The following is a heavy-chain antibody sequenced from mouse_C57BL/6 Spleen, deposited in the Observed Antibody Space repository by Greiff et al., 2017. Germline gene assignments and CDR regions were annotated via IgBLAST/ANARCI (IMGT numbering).Heavy chain of an antibody. CDR2: IYPRSGNT. CDR1: GYTFTSYG. J-gene: IGHJ4*01. CDR3: ARGLYYNYAMDY. D-gene: IGHD2-1*01. Sequence: QVHVKQSGAELARPGASVKLSCKASGYTFTSYGISWVKQRTGQGLEWIGEIYPRSGNTYYNEKFKGKATLTADKSSSTAYMELRSLTSEDSAVYFCARGLYYNYAMDYWGQGTSVTVSS. V-gene: IGHV1-81*01.